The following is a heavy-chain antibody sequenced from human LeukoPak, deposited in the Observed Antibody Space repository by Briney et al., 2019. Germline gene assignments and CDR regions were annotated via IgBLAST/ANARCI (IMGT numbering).Heavy chain of an antibody. CDR2: IEKDGSAT. V-gene: IGHV3-7*01. D-gene: IGHD3-10*01. CDR1: GFTLSHYW. Sequence: GGSLRLSCTASGFTLSHYWVTWVRQAPGKGLEWVAKIEKDGSATYYVDSVKGRFTISRDNAKNSLYLQMNSLRAEDTAVYYCARGGVLDAFDIWGQGTMVTVSS. CDR3: ARGGVLDAFDI. J-gene: IGHJ3*02.